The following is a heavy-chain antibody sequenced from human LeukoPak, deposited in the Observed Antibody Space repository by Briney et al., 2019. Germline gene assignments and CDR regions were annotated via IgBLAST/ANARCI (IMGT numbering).Heavy chain of an antibody. Sequence: PGGSLRLSCAASGFTFSNYWMHWVRQAPGKGLVWVSRINTDGSSTSYVDSVKGRFTISRDNAKNSLYLQMNSLRAEDTAVYYCARDNYDYVWGSYRYPPDYWGQGTLVTVSS. CDR1: GFTFSNYW. J-gene: IGHJ4*02. CDR2: INTDGSST. V-gene: IGHV3-74*01. D-gene: IGHD3-16*02. CDR3: ARDNYDYVWGSYRYPPDY.